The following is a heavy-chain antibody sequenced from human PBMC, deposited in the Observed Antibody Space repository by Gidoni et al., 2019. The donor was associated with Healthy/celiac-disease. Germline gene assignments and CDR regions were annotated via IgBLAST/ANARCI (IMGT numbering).Heavy chain of an antibody. V-gene: IGHV4-59*08. CDR2: IYYSGST. CDR3: ARRGDGYNTGPYDAFDI. J-gene: IGHJ3*02. Sequence: QVQLQESGPGLVKPSETLSLTCTVSAGSISRYYWSWSRQPPGKGLEWIGYIYYSGSTNYNPSLKSRVIISVDTSKNQFSLKLSSVTAADTAVYYCARRGDGYNTGPYDAFDIWGQGTMVTVSS. D-gene: IGHD5-12*01. CDR1: AGSISRYY.